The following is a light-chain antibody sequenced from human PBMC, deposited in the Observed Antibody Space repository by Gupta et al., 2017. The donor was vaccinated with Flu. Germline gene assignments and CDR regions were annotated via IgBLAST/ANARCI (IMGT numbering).Light chain of an antibody. CDR2: SAS. Sequence: GDRISFTCRASQGINTYLAWYQKKAEKAPKLLIYSASTLQSGVPSRFNGSGSGTEFTLTISSLQPEDFATYYCQQVDSYPRTFGGGTKVEV. CDR3: QQVDSYPRT. J-gene: IGKJ4*01. V-gene: IGKV1-9*01. CDR1: QGINTY.